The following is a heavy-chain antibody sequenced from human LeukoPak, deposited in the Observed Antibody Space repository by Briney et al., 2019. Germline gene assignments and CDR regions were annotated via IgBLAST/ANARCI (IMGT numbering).Heavy chain of an antibody. CDR2: ITTDGSRT. CDR3: AKGNTVTPDY. Sequence: GGSLRLSCAASGFTFSNYPMNWVRRAPGKGLEWVSAITTDGSRTYNADSVEGRFTISRDNSKNTLYLQMNSLRAEDTAVYYCAKGNTVTPDYWGQGTLVTVSS. D-gene: IGHD4-17*01. V-gene: IGHV3-23*01. J-gene: IGHJ4*02. CDR1: GFTFSNYP.